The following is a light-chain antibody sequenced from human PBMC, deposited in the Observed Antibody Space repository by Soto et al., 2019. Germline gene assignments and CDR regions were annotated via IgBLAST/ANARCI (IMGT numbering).Light chain of an antibody. Sequence: DIQMTQTPSTLSASIGDTVTISCRASQSMSDWLAWYQQKPGKAPRLLIYRASTLQRGVPSRFRGSGSGTEFALTISDLQADDFATYFCQQYHIYSWTFGQGSKVDI. CDR2: RAS. CDR1: QSMSDW. J-gene: IGKJ1*01. CDR3: QQYHIYSWT. V-gene: IGKV1-5*03.